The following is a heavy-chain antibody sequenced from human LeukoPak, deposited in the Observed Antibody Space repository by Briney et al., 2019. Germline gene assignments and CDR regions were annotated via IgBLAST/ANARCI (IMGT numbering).Heavy chain of an antibody. D-gene: IGHD4-23*01. J-gene: IGHJ4*02. CDR1: GFTFSSYA. CDR3: AKDRWMYGGTSGSCLDF. CDR2: ISSSGGST. Sequence: PGASLRLSCAASGFTFSSYAMNWVRQAPGKGLEWVSGISSSGGSTYYADSMKGRFTISKDNSKNTLYLQMTSLRAEDTALYYCAKDRWMYGGTSGSCLDFWGQGTLVTVSS. V-gene: IGHV3-23*01.